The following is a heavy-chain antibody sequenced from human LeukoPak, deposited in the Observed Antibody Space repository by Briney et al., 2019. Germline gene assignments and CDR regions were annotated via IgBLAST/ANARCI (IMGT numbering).Heavy chain of an antibody. D-gene: IGHD4-17*01. Sequence: GGCLRLSCAVSGFTFSTYSMNWVRQAPGKGLEWVSYISSSGGTMYYADSVKGRFTISRDNTKNSLYLQMNSLGVEDTAVYYCARDKRSVNWFDPWGLGTLVTVSS. V-gene: IGHV3-48*01. CDR3: ARDKRSVNWFDP. J-gene: IGHJ5*02. CDR1: GFTFSTYS. CDR2: ISSSGGTM.